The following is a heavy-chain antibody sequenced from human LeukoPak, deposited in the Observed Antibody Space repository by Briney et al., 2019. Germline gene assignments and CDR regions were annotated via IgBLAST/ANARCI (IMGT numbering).Heavy chain of an antibody. CDR3: ARAGSSGWFFENDAFDI. CDR2: INPNSGGT. D-gene: IGHD6-19*01. V-gene: IGHV1-2*02. CDR1: GYTFTGYY. J-gene: IGHJ3*02. Sequence: GASVKVSCKASGYTFTGYYMHWVRQAPGQGLEWMGWINPNSGGTNYAQKFQGRVTMTRDTFISTAYMELSRLRSDDTAVYYCARAGSSGWFFENDAFDIWGQGTMVTVSS.